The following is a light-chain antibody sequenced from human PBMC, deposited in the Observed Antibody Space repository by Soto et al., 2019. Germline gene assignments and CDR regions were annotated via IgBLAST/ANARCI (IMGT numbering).Light chain of an antibody. CDR2: DAS. Sequence: EIVLTQSPATLSLSPGERATLSCRASQSVSSSLSCYQQKPGHAPRLLIYDASSRATGIPDRFSGGGSGTDFTLPISRLEPEDFAVYYCQQFSSYPLTFGGGTKVDIK. CDR3: QQFSSYPLT. J-gene: IGKJ4*01. CDR1: QSVSSS. V-gene: IGKV3-20*01.